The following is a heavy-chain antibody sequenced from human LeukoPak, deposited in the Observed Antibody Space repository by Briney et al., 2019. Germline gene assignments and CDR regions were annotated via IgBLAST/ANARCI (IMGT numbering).Heavy chain of an antibody. CDR1: GFTFSTYA. CDR3: AKDAWGDYGPIDC. V-gene: IGHV3-23*01. Sequence: PGGSLRLSCAASGFTFSTYAMTWVRQAPGKGLEWVSVVSGSGGSTYYADSVKGRFTISRDNSKNTLYLQMNSLRAEDTAVYYCAKDAWGDYGPIDCWGQGTLVTVSS. CDR2: VSGSGGST. J-gene: IGHJ4*02. D-gene: IGHD4-17*01.